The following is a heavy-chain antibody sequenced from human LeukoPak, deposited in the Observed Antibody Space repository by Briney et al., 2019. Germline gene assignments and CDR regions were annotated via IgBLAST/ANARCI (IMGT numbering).Heavy chain of an antibody. CDR1: GFSVSLYG. D-gene: IGHD3-10*01. CDR3: SRGLRQASLAPLEF. V-gene: IGHV3-30*02. CDR2: LRSDTNSE. J-gene: IGHJ4*02. Sequence: GGSLRLSCAASGFSVSLYGMHWVRQAPGKGLEWVAFLRSDTNSEHYAVSVKGRFAISRDTSKDTLNLQMRSLRVEDTALYYCSRGLRQASLAPLEFWGQGTQVIVSS.